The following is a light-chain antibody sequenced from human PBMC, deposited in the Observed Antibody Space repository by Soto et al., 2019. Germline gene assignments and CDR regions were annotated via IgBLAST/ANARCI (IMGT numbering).Light chain of an antibody. J-gene: IGLJ2*01. CDR2: EVS. CDR3: SSYTSSSTPVV. Sequence: QSVVTQPASVSGSPGQSITISCTGASSDAGGYNYVSWYQQHPGKAPKLMIYEVSNRPSGVSNRFSGSKSGNTASLTISGLQAEDEADYYCSSYTSSSTPVVFGGGTKLTVL. V-gene: IGLV2-14*01. CDR1: SSDAGGYNY.